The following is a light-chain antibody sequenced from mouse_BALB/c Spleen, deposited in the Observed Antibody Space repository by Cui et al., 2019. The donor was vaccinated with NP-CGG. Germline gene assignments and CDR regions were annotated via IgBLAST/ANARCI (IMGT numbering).Light chain of an antibody. CDR2: GTN. V-gene: IGLV1*01. Sequence: QAVVTQESALTTSPGETVTFTCRSSTGAVTTSNYDNWVQEKPDHLFTGLMGGTNNRAPGVPARFSGSLIGDKAALTITGAQTEDEAIYFCALWYSNHWVFGGGTKLTVL. CDR3: ALWYSNHWV. CDR1: TGAVTTSNY. J-gene: IGLJ1*01.